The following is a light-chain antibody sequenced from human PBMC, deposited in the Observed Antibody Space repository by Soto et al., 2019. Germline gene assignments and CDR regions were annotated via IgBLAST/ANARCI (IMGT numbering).Light chain of an antibody. CDR3: QQYNTLWT. CDR2: EAS. Sequence: DIQLTQSPSTLSASVGDRVTITCRASHTISTWLAWYQQKPGKAPTLIIYEASRLGTGVPSRFSGSGSGTEFRLTTSGLQPDDSATYYCQQYNTLWTSGHGTKVEI. J-gene: IGKJ1*01. CDR1: HTISTW. V-gene: IGKV1-5*03.